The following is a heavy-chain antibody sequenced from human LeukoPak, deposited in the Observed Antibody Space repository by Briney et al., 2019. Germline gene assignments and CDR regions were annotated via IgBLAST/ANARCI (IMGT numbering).Heavy chain of an antibody. Sequence: SVKVSCKASGGTFSSYAISWVRQAPGQGLEWMGRIIPILGIANYAQKFQGRVTITADKSTSTAYMELSSLRSEDTAVYYCAHRVDCSGGSCFHEYFQHWGQGTLVTVSS. J-gene: IGHJ1*01. V-gene: IGHV1-69*04. CDR1: GGTFSSYA. CDR3: AHRVDCSGGSCFHEYFQH. D-gene: IGHD2-15*01. CDR2: IIPILGIA.